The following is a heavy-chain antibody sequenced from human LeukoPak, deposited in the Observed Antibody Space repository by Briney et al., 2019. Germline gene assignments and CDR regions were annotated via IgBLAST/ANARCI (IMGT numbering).Heavy chain of an antibody. V-gene: IGHV3-74*01. CDR2: INIEGSRT. CDR1: GFTLSNYW. J-gene: IGHJ4*02. CDR3: ARSMGGRNDF. Sequence: PGGSLRLSCGGSGFTLSNYWVHWVRQAPGKGLVWVSRINIEGSRTDYADSVRGRFTISRDNAKNMVDLEMNSLTAEDTAVYYCARSMGGRNDFWGQGTLVTVSS. D-gene: IGHD2-15*01.